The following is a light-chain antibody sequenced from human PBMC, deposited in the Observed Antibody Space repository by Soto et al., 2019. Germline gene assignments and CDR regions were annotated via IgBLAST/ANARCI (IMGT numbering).Light chain of an antibody. J-gene: IGKJ1*01. Sequence: EIVMTQSPATLSVSPGERATLSCRASQSVSSNLAWYQQKPGQAPRLLIYRVSTRATGIPARFSGSGSGTDFTLTISSLQSEDFAVYYCQHYNNWPPWTFGQGTKVEIK. V-gene: IGKV3-15*01. CDR3: QHYNNWPPWT. CDR2: RVS. CDR1: QSVSSN.